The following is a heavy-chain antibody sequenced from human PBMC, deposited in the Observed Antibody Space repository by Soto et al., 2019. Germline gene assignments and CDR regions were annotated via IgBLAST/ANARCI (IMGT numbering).Heavy chain of an antibody. D-gene: IGHD5-12*01. CDR1: GFSLSNARMG. CDR3: ARSWSGYSGYDLDY. J-gene: IGHJ4*02. Sequence: GSGPTLVYPTETLTLTCTVSGFSLSNARMGVSWIRQPPGKALEWLAHIFSNDEKSYSTSLKSRLTISKDTSKSQVVLTMTNMDPVDTATYYCARSWSGYSGYDLDYWGQGTLVTVSS. CDR2: IFSNDEK. V-gene: IGHV2-26*01.